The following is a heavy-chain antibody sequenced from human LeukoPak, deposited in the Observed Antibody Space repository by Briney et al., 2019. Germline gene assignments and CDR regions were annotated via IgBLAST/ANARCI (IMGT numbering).Heavy chain of an antibody. CDR3: AKEDYGGNGEGYYYYMDV. D-gene: IGHD4-23*01. J-gene: IGHJ6*03. CDR1: GFTVSSNY. Sequence: GGSLRLSCAASGFTVSSNYMSWVRQAPGKGLEWVSVISGSGGSTYYADSVKGRFTISRDNSKNTLYLQMNSLRAEDTAVYYCAKEDYGGNGEGYYYYMDVWGKGTTVTVSS. CDR2: ISGSGGST. V-gene: IGHV3-23*01.